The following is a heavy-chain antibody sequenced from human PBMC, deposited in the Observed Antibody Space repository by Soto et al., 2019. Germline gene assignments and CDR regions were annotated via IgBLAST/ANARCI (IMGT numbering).Heavy chain of an antibody. V-gene: IGHV3-33*01. CDR2: IWGDESKK. CDR1: GSAFRTHG. D-gene: IGHD2-15*01. J-gene: IGHJ4*02. CDR3: ARGAVAAGDFDY. Sequence: PGGSLRLSCVVSGSAFRTHGMHWVRQAPGKGLEGVAVIWGDESKKYYADSVKGRFTISKDNSKNTLFLQMNTLRAEDTAVYYCARGAVAAGDFDYWGQGTLVTVSS.